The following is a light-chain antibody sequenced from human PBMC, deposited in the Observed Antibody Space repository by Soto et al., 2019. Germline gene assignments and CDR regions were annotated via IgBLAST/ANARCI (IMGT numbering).Light chain of an antibody. Sequence: EIVMPQSPAPLSVSPGERTTLSCWASQSFSSNLAWYQQKPGQAPRLLIYGASTRATGIPARFSGSGSGPEFTPTISSLQSEDFADYYCQQYNYWPPLTFGGGTKVEIK. V-gene: IGKV3-15*01. CDR3: QQYNYWPPLT. CDR2: GAS. J-gene: IGKJ4*01. CDR1: QSFSSN.